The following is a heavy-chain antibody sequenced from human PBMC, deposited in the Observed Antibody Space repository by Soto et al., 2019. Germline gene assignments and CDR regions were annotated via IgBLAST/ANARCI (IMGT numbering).Heavy chain of an antibody. V-gene: IGHV3-30*18. CDR2: ISNDGRNE. D-gene: IGHD5-18*01. CDR1: GFTFSTYA. J-gene: IGHJ4*02. CDR3: AEGGDGYSSFFDY. Sequence: QVQLVESGGGVVQPGRSLRLSCAASGFTFSTYAIHWVRQAPGKGLEWVAVISNDGRNEYSADSVKGRFTISRDISKNTLYLQMNSLRAEEPGVYYCAEGGDGYSSFFDYWGQGTLVTVSS.